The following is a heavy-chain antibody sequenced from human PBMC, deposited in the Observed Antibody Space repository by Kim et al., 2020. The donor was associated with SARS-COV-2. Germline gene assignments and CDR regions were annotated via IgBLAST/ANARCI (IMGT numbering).Heavy chain of an antibody. CDR3: ARDPYLYDSSGIDAFDI. CDR2: IKQDGSEK. CDR1: GFTFSSYW. Sequence: GGSLRLSCAASGFTFSSYWMSWVRQAPGKGLEWVANIKQDGSEKYYVDSVKGRFTISRDNAKNSLYLQMNSLRAEDTAVYYCARDPYLYDSSGIDAFDIWGQGTMVTVSS. J-gene: IGHJ3*02. D-gene: IGHD3-22*01. V-gene: IGHV3-7*01.